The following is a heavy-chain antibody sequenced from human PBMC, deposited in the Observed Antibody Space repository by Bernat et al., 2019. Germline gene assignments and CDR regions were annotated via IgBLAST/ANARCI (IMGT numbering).Heavy chain of an antibody. CDR2: INHSGST. J-gene: IGHJ5*02. D-gene: IGHD5-18*01. V-gene: IGHV4-34*01. Sequence: QVQLQQWGAGLLKPSETLSLTCAVYGGSFSGYYWSWIRQPPGKGLEWIGEINHSGSTNYNPSLKSRVTISVDTSKNQFSLKLSSVTAADTAVYYCARLRWVRDTAAFPWGQGTLVTVSS. CDR1: GGSFSGYY. CDR3: ARLRWVRDTAAFP.